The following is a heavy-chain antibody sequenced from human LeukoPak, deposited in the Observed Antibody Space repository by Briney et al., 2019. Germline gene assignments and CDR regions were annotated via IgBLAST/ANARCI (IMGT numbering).Heavy chain of an antibody. J-gene: IGHJ4*02. CDR2: IYYSGST. CDR1: GGSISSGGYY. CDR3: ARENGRDRENDY. D-gene: IGHD2-15*01. V-gene: IGHV4-61*08. Sequence: KPSQTLSLTCTVSGGSISSGGYYWSWIRQPPGKGLEWIGYIYYSGSTNYNPSLKSRVTISVDTSKNQFSLKLSSVTAADTAVYYCARENGRDRENDYWGQGTLVTVSS.